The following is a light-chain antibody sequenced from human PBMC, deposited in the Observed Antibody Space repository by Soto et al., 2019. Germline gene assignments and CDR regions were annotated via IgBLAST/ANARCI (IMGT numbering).Light chain of an antibody. CDR2: AAS. J-gene: IGKJ4*01. Sequence: EIVMTQSPATLSASPGERATLSCRASQSVNSNLAWYQQKPGQAPRLLIDAASTRATGIPARFSGSGSGKAFTLIISSLQSEDFAIYYCQQYNNWSPLTFGGGTKVEIK. CDR1: QSVNSN. CDR3: QQYNNWSPLT. V-gene: IGKV3-15*01.